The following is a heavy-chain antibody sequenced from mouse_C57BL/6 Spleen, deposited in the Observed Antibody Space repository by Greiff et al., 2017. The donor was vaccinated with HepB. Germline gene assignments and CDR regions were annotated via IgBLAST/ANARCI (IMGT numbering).Heavy chain of an antibody. Sequence: VQLQQSGPELVKPGASVKISCKASGYAFSSSWINWVKQRPGKGLEWIGRIYPGDGDTNYNGKFKGKATLTADKSSSTAYMQLSSLTSEDSAVYFCARPLYYYGSSPFAYWGQGTLVTVSA. V-gene: IGHV1-82*01. D-gene: IGHD1-1*01. CDR3: ARPLYYYGSSPFAY. CDR2: IYPGDGDT. CDR1: GYAFSSSW. J-gene: IGHJ3*01.